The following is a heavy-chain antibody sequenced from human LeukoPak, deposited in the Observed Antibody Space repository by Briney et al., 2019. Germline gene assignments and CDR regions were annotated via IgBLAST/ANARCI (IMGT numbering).Heavy chain of an antibody. J-gene: IGHJ4*02. D-gene: IGHD2-2*01. CDR2: INPNSGAT. CDR1: GYTFTGYY. V-gene: IGHV1-2*02. CDR3: ARRYCSSTSCYFGSGEANFDY. Sequence: VASVKVSCKASGYTFTGYYMHWVRQAPGQGLEWMGWINPNSGATNYAQKFQGRVTMTRDTSISTAYMELSRLRSDDTAVYYCARRYCSSTSCYFGSGEANFDYWGQGTLVTVSS.